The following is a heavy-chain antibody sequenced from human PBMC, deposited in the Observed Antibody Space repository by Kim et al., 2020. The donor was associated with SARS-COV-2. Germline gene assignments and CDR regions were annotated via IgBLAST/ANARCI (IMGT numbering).Heavy chain of an antibody. CDR1: GFSFSSYA. CDR2: ISSNGVST. CDR3: VRGRAGQLVRYFDY. Sequence: GGSLRPSCAASGFSFSSYAMHWVRQAPGKGLEHVSAISSNGVSTYYANSVKGRFTISRDNSKNTVHLQMGSLRAEDMAVYYCVRGRAGQLVRYFDYWGQGTLVTVSS. D-gene: IGHD6-13*01. J-gene: IGHJ4*02. V-gene: IGHV3-64*01.